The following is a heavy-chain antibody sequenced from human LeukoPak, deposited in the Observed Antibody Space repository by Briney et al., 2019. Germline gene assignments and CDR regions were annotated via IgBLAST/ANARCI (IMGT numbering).Heavy chain of an antibody. Sequence: ASVKVSCKVSGYTLTESSIHWVRQAPGKGLEWMGYFDPEDAETIYAQKFQGRVTMTEDTSTDTAYMDLSSLRSEDTAVYYCATAVFGATFDYWGQGTLVTVSS. V-gene: IGHV1-24*01. D-gene: IGHD3-10*02. J-gene: IGHJ4*02. CDR1: GYTLTESS. CDR3: ATAVFGATFDY. CDR2: FDPEDAET.